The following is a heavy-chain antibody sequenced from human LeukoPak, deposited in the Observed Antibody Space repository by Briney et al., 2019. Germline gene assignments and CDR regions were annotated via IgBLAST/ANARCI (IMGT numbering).Heavy chain of an antibody. CDR3: ARVEVRPMVRGVIDY. Sequence: SETLSLICTVSGDSISSYYWSWIRQPPGKGLEWIGYIYYSGSTNYNPSLKSRVTISVDTSKNQFSLKLSSVTAADTAVYYCARVEVRPMVRGVIDYWGQGTLVTVSS. V-gene: IGHV4-59*01. CDR1: GDSISSYY. D-gene: IGHD3-10*01. CDR2: IYYSGST. J-gene: IGHJ4*02.